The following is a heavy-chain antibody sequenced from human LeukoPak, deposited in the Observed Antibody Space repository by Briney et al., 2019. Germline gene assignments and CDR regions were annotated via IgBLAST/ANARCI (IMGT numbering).Heavy chain of an antibody. CDR2: INSDGSST. Sequence: PGGSLRLSCAASGFTFSSYWMHWVRQAPGKGLVWVSRINSDGSSTSYADSVKGRFTISRDNAKNSLYLQMNSLRAEDTAVYYCARDEGVVGAFSFYAMDVWGQGTTVTVSS. V-gene: IGHV3-74*01. J-gene: IGHJ6*02. CDR3: ARDEGVVGAFSFYAMDV. CDR1: GFTFSSYW. D-gene: IGHD1-26*01.